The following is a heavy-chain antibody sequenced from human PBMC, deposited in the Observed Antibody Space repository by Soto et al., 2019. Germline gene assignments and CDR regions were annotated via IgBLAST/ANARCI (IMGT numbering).Heavy chain of an antibody. CDR3: ARKRYYYGSGRAGYYYYGMDV. CDR1: GGSFSGYY. D-gene: IGHD3-10*01. J-gene: IGHJ6*02. Sequence: SETLSLTCAVYGGSFSGYYWSRIRQPPGKGLEWIGEINHSGSTNYNPSLKSRVTISVDTSKNQFSLKLSSVTAADTAVYYRARKRYYYGSGRAGYYYYGMDVWGQGTTVTVSS. CDR2: INHSGST. V-gene: IGHV4-34*01.